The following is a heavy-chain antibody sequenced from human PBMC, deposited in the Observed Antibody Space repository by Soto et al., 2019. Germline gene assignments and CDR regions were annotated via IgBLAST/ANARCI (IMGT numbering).Heavy chain of an antibody. CDR3: ARIPLDTIMALDY. Sequence: QVQLVESGGGVVQPGRSLRLSCAASGFIFNTYGFHWVRQAPGKGLEWVSVIWSDGNNKYYADSVKGRFTISRDSSKNTLYLQMNSLRVEDTAVYYCARIPLDTIMALDYWGQGTLVTVSS. CDR2: IWSDGNNK. J-gene: IGHJ4*02. D-gene: IGHD5-18*01. V-gene: IGHV3-33*01. CDR1: GFIFNTYG.